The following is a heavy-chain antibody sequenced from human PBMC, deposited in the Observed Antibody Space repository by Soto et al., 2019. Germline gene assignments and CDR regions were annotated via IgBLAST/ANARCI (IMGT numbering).Heavy chain of an antibody. J-gene: IGHJ6*02. CDR1: GFTFTSSA. D-gene: IGHD5-18*01. CDR2: IVVGSGNT. Sequence: QMQLVESGPEVKKPGTSVKVSGKASGFTFTSSAVQWVRQARGQRLEWIGWIVVGSGNTNYAQKFQERVTITRDMSTSTAYMDLSSLRSEDTAVYYCAGYSSQTFRATKRNYYGMDVWGQGTTVTVSS. V-gene: IGHV1-58*01. CDR3: AGYSSQTFRATKRNYYGMDV.